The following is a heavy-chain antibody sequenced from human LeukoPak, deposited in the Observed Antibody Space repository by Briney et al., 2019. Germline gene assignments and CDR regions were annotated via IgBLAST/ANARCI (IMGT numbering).Heavy chain of an antibody. J-gene: IGHJ4*02. Sequence: ASVKVSCKASGYTFTSYDISWVRQAPGQGLEWMGWISAYNGNTNYAQKLQGRVTMTTDTSTSTAYMELRSLRSDDTAVYYCARDTRAYCGGDCYPLNFDYWGQGTLVTVSS. V-gene: IGHV1-18*01. D-gene: IGHD2-21*02. CDR2: ISAYNGNT. CDR1: GYTFTSYD. CDR3: ARDTRAYCGGDCYPLNFDY.